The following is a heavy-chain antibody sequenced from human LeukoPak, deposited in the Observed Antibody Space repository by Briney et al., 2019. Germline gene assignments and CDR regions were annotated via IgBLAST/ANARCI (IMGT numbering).Heavy chain of an antibody. Sequence: PSQTLSLTCTVSGGSISSGGYYWSWIRQHPGKGLEWIVYIYYSGSTYYNPSLKSRVTISVDTSKNQFSLKLSSVTAADTAVYYCATLGYDFWSGYYPYYYYGMDVWGQGTTVTVSS. CDR3: ATLGYDFWSGYYPYYYYGMDV. CDR1: GGSISSGGYY. D-gene: IGHD3-3*01. CDR2: IYYSGST. V-gene: IGHV4-31*03. J-gene: IGHJ6*02.